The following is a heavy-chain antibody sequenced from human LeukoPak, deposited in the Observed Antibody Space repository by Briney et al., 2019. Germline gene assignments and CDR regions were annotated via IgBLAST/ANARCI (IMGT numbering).Heavy chain of an antibody. D-gene: IGHD1-26*01. V-gene: IGHV4-38-2*01. CDR1: GYSISSGYY. CDR3: ARQRIGGSYETDDAFDI. J-gene: IGHJ3*02. Sequence: SETLSLTCAVSGYSISSGYYWGWIRQPPGKGLEWIGSIYHSGSTYYNPSLKSRVTISVDTSKNQFSLKLSSVTATDTAVYYCARQRIGGSYETDDAFDIWGQGTMVTVSS. CDR2: IYHSGST.